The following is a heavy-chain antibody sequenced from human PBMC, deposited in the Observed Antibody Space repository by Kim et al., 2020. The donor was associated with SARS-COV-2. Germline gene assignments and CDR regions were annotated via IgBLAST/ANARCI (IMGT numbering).Heavy chain of an antibody. CDR2: ISSSSSYI. V-gene: IGHV3-21*01. CDR3: ARDKTLWYFDL. CDR1: GFTFSSYS. J-gene: IGHJ2*01. Sequence: GGSLRLSCAASGFTFSSYSMNWVRQAPGKGLEWVSSISSSSSYIYYADSVKGRFTISRDNAKNSLYLQMNSLRAEDTAVYYCARDKTLWYFDLWGRGTLVTVSS.